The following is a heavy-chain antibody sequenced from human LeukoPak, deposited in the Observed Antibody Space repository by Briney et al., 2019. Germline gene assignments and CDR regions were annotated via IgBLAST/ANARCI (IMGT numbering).Heavy chain of an antibody. D-gene: IGHD3-10*01. Sequence: GGSLRLSCAASGFTFSSYSMNWVRQAPGKGLEWLSYIRSSSRTIYYADSVKGRFTISRDNAKNSLYLQMNSLRAEDTAVYYCARDGSGRVPEMSAPDYWGQGTLVTASS. V-gene: IGHV3-48*01. J-gene: IGHJ4*02. CDR2: IRSSSRTI. CDR3: ARDGSGRVPEMSAPDY. CDR1: GFTFSSYS.